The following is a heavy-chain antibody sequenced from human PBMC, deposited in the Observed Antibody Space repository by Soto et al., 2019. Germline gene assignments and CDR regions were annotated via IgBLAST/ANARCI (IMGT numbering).Heavy chain of an antibody. CDR3: AKGEFLEWLLGY. D-gene: IGHD3-3*01. CDR1: GFTFSSYG. V-gene: IGHV3-30*18. J-gene: IGHJ4*02. Sequence: SLRLSCAASGFTFSSYGMHWVRQAPGKGLEWVAVISYDGSNKYYADSVKGRFTISRDNSKNTLYLQMNSLRAEDTAVYYCAKGEFLEWLLGYWGQGTLVTVSS. CDR2: ISYDGSNK.